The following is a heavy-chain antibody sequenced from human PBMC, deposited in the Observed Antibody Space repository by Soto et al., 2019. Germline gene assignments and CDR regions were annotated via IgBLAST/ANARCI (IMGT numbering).Heavy chain of an antibody. CDR1: GFTFENYA. V-gene: IGHV3-23*01. D-gene: IGHD3-3*01. Sequence: PGGSLSLSCVASGFTFENYAMSWGRQAPGKGLEWVSAISGSGGTTYYSDSVKGRFTISRDNSKNTVYLQMNDLRVEDAAEYFCAKDSWAIFGVPAGEYYAMDVWGQGTTVTVSS. CDR2: ISGSGGTT. CDR3: AKDSWAIFGVPAGEYYAMDV. J-gene: IGHJ6*02.